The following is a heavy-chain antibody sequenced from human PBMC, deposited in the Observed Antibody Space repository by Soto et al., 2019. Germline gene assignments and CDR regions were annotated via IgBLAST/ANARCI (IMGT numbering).Heavy chain of an antibody. J-gene: IGHJ5*01. CDR3: ARERVPSYIHHTWFDS. CDR2: NYYSGST. D-gene: IGHD3-10*01. V-gene: IGHV4-30-4*01. Sequence: LSLTCTVSGGSISSGDYYWSWLRQSPGKGLEWIGYNYYSGSTYYNPTLKSPVTISIDTSKNQFSLKLSSVTAADTAVYYCARERVPSYIHHTWFDSWGQGTLVTVSS. CDR1: GGSISSGDYY.